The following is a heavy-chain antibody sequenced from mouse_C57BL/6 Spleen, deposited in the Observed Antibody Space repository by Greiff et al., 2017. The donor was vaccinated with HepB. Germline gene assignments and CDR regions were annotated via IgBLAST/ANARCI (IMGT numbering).Heavy chain of an antibody. J-gene: IGHJ4*01. V-gene: IGHV12-3*01. Sequence: QVQLKESGPGLVKPSQSLFLTCSITGFPITSGYYWIWIRQSPGKPLEWMGYITHSGETFYNPSLQSPISITRETSKNQFFLQLNSVTTEDTAMYYCAGDNDGYLAMDYWGQGTSVTVSS. D-gene: IGHD2-3*01. CDR2: ITHSGET. CDR1: GFPITSGYY. CDR3: AGDNDGYLAMDY.